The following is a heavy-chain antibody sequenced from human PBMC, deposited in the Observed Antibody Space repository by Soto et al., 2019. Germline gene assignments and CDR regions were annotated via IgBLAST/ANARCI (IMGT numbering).Heavy chain of an antibody. D-gene: IGHD1-20*01. V-gene: IGHV1-69*04. CDR2: IIPILGIA. CDR1: GGTFSSYT. Sequence: SVTVSCQTSGGTFSSYTISWVRQAPGQGLEWMGRIIPILGIANYAQKFQGRVTITADKSTSTAYMELSSLRSEDTAVYYCAREYPPSITGSGGMYYFDYWGQGTLVTVSS. J-gene: IGHJ4*02. CDR3: AREYPPSITGSGGMYYFDY.